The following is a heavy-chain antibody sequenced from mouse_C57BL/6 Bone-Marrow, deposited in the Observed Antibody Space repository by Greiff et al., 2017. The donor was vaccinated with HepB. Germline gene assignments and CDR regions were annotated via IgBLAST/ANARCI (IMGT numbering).Heavy chain of an antibody. CDR1: GYTFTDYE. D-gene: IGHD1-1*01. CDR3: TRRGLLRTGFAY. CDR2: IDPETGGT. J-gene: IGHJ3*01. V-gene: IGHV1-15*01. Sequence: VQLQQSGAELVRPGASVTLSCKASGYTFTDYEMHWVKQTPVHGLEWIGAIDPETGGTAYNQKFKGKAILTADKSSSTAYIELRSLTSEDSAVYYCTRRGLLRTGFAYWGQGTLVTVSA.